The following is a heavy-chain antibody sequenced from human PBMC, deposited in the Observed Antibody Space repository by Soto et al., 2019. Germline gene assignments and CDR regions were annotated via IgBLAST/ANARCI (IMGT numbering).Heavy chain of an antibody. CDR1: GGTFSSYA. Sequence: ASVKVSCKASGGTFSSYAISWVRQAPGQGLEWMGGIIPIFGTANYAQKFQGRVTITADESTSTAYMELSSLRSEDTAVYYCARDPEVQDYGDYVYYYYYGMDVWGQGTTVTVSS. V-gene: IGHV1-69*13. CDR2: IIPIFGTA. J-gene: IGHJ6*02. D-gene: IGHD4-17*01. CDR3: ARDPEVQDYGDYVYYYYYGMDV.